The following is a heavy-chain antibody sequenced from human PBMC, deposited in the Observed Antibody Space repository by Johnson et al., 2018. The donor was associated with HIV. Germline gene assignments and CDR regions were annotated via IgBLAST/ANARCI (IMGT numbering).Heavy chain of an antibody. CDR3: ARDPITPYERGPDAFDV. CDR2: IYSGGRT. Sequence: LVESGGGLVQPGRSLRLSCAASGFTFDDYAMHWVRQAPGKGLEWVSVIYSGGRTYYTDSVKGRFTISRDTAKNTLYLQMNSLRVEDTAVYYCARDPITPYERGPDAFDVWGQGTVVTVSS. D-gene: IGHD2-21*01. J-gene: IGHJ3*01. CDR1: GFTFDDYA. V-gene: IGHV3-66*01.